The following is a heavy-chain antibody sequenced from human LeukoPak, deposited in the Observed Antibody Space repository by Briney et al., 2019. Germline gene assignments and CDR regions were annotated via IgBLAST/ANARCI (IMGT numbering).Heavy chain of an antibody. Sequence: GSLRLSCAASGFTFSGNYMSWIRQAPGKGLEWISYITSSSSDTNYADSVKGRFTISRDNAKKSLYLQMNSLRAEDTAVYYCARDYDILTGYFRGGFDYWGQGTLVTVSS. CDR3: ARDYDILTGYFRGGFDY. CDR2: ITSSSSDT. CDR1: GFTFSGNY. V-gene: IGHV3-11*05. D-gene: IGHD3-9*01. J-gene: IGHJ4*02.